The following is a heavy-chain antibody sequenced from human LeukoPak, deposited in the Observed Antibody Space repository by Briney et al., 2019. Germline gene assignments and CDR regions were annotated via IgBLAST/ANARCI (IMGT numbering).Heavy chain of an antibody. CDR3: AKTNYGSGSYYRDY. CDR1: RFTFSSSA. D-gene: IGHD3-10*01. Sequence: GRSLRLSCAASRFTFSSSAMHWVRQAPGKGLEWVAVISYDGSNKYYADSVKGRFTISRDNSKNTLYLQMNSLRAEDTAVYYCAKTNYGSGSYYRDYWGQGTLVTVSS. V-gene: IGHV3-30-3*01. CDR2: ISYDGSNK. J-gene: IGHJ4*02.